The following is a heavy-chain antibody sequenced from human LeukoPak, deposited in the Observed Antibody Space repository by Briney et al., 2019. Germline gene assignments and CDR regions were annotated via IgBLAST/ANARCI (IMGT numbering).Heavy chain of an antibody. CDR2: IYSGGST. V-gene: IGHV3-66*02. CDR1: GFTFEDYG. CDR3: ARTAGSGYYNNWFDP. D-gene: IGHD3-22*01. Sequence: PGGSLRLSCVASGFTFEDYGMSWVRQTPGKGLEWVSVIYSGGSTYYADSVKGRFTISRDNSKNTLYLQMNSLRAEDTAVYYCARTAGSGYYNNWFDPWGQGTLVTVSS. J-gene: IGHJ5*02.